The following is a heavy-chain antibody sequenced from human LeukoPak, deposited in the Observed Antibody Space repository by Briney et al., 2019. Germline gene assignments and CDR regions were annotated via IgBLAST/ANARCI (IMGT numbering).Heavy chain of an antibody. CDR2: ISGSGNTT. Sequence: GGSLRLSCAASQFTFSNYAMSWVRQAPGKGLEWVSAISGSGNTTYFGDSVTGRFTISRDNPKNTVYLQMNSLSAEDTAVYYCAKGPAPYCSGGSCYSPHWYFDLWGRGTLVTVSS. V-gene: IGHV3-23*01. J-gene: IGHJ2*01. CDR1: QFTFSNYA. CDR3: AKGPAPYCSGGSCYSPHWYFDL. D-gene: IGHD2-15*01.